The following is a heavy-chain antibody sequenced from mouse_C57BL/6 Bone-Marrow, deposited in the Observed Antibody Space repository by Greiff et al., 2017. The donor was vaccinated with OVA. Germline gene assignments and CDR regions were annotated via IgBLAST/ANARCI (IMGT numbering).Heavy chain of an antibody. CDR2: IHPNSGST. CDR1: GYTFTSYW. J-gene: IGHJ4*01. V-gene: IGHV1-64*01. Sequence: QVQLQQPGAELVKPGASVKLSCKASGYTFTSYWMHWVKQRPGQGLEWIGMIHPNSGSTNYNEKFKSKATLTVDKSSSTAYMQLSSLTSEDSAVYYSAREGTYDYYAMDYWGQGTSVTVSS. CDR3: AREGTYDYYAMDY. D-gene: IGHD3-1*01.